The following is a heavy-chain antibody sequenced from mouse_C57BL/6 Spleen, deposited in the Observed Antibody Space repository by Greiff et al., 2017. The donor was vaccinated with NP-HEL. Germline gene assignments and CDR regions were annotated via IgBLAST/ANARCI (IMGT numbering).Heavy chain of an antibody. Sequence: DVKLVESGGGLVQPGGSLKLSCAASGFTFSDYYMYWVRQTPEKRLEWVAYISNGGGSTYYPDTVKGRFTISRDNAKNTLYLQMSRLKSEDTAMYYCARTGSHWYFDVWGTGTTVTVSS. V-gene: IGHV5-12*01. CDR2: ISNGGGST. CDR3: ARTGSHWYFDV. D-gene: IGHD1-1*02. J-gene: IGHJ1*03. CDR1: GFTFSDYY.